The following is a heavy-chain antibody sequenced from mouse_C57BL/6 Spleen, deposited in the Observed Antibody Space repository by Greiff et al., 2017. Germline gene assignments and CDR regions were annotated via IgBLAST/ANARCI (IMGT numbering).Heavy chain of an antibody. J-gene: IGHJ3*01. CDR3: AREANSAWFAY. D-gene: IGHD6-1*01. CDR1: GYTFTSYW. V-gene: IGHV1-72*01. CDR2: IDPNSGGT. Sequence: QVQLQQPGAELVKPGASVKLSCKASGYTFTSYWMHWVKQRPGRGLEWIGRIDPNSGGTTYNEKFKSKATLTVDKPSSTAYMQLSSLTSEDSAVYYCAREANSAWFAYRGQETLVTVSA.